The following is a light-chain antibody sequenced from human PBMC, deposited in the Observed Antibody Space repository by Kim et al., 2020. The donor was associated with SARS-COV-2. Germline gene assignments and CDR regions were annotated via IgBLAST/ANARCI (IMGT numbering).Light chain of an antibody. Sequence: QSITISCTGTKTDIGRYNYVSWYQQYPGKAPKLIIFDVTKRPSGVSSRFSGSKSGNTASLTISGLQAEDEAKYFCSSYTISSLFYVFGSGTKVTVL. CDR2: DVT. CDR3: SSYTISSLFYV. V-gene: IGLV2-14*03. J-gene: IGLJ1*01. CDR1: KTDIGRYNY.